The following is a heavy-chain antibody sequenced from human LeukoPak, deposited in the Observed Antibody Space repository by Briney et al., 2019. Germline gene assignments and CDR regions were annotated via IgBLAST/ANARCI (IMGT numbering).Heavy chain of an antibody. J-gene: IGHJ5*02. CDR3: AKGLYDTSSEWFDP. D-gene: IGHD3-22*01. CDR2: ISGSGGKT. Sequence: GGSLRLSCAASGFTFSSYAMGWVRQAPGKGLEWVSSISGSGGKTYYTDSVKGRFTISRDNSKNTVYLQMNSLRGEDTALYYCAKGLYDTSSEWFDPWGQGTLVTVSS. V-gene: IGHV3-23*01. CDR1: GFTFSSYA.